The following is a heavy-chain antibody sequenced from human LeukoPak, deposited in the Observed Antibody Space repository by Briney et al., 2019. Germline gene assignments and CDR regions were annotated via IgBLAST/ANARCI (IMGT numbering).Heavy chain of an antibody. V-gene: IGHV3-23*01. J-gene: IGHJ4*02. D-gene: IGHD3-22*01. CDR2: VSGSGGST. CDR1: GFPFSSYA. CDR3: AKSDYYDSSGHPRYFEY. Sequence: PAGSLRLSCAASGFPFSSYAMCWARQAPRQGLEWVSAVSGSGGSTHYADSVKGRFTISRDNSKNTLYLQMNSLRVEDTVISYCAKSDYYDSSGHPRYFEYWGQGTLVTVSS.